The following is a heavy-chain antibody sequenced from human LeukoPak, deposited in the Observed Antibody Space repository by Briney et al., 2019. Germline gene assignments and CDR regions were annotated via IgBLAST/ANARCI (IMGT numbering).Heavy chain of an antibody. Sequence: ASVKVSCKASGYTFTSYGISWVRQAPGQGLEWMGWSSAYDGSTNYAQQFQGRITLTIDTSTTTASVELRILRSAATAIYYCARDQGSGSYYPRFDYWGQGALVTVS. CDR2: SSAYDGST. J-gene: IGHJ4*02. D-gene: IGHD3-10*01. CDR3: ARDQGSGSYYPRFDY. V-gene: IGHV1-18*01. CDR1: GYTFTSYG.